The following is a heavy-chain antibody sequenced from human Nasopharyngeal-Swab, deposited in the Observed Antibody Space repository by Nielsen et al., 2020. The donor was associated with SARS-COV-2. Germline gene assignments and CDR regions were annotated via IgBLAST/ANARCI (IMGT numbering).Heavy chain of an antibody. CDR1: GFSFSSYS. V-gene: IGHV3-48*04. Sequence: GGSLRLSCEASGFSFSSYSMNWVRQAPGKGLEWLSYMSSNSRAIFYADSVKGRFIISSDNTKNFLYLDMNSLRVEDTAVYYCARDGWAAAANIFLDSWGQGTPVTVSS. CDR2: MSSNSRAI. J-gene: IGHJ4*02. D-gene: IGHD6-13*01. CDR3: ARDGWAAAANIFLDS.